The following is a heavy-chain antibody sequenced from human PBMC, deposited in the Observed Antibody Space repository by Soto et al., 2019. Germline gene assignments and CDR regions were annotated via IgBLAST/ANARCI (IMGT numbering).Heavy chain of an antibody. V-gene: IGHV3-33*01. D-gene: IGHD2-2*01. CDR3: ARDGPGGLPYCSSTSCFPRHYYYGMEV. CDR2: IWYDGSNK. Sequence: GGSLRLSCAASGFTFSSYGMHLVRQAPGKGLEWGAFIWYDGSNKYYADSVKGRFTISRDNSKNTLYLQMNRLRAEETAVYYCARDGPGGLPYCSSTSCFPRHYYYGMEVWGEGTKVTVSS. J-gene: IGHJ6*04. CDR1: GFTFSSYG.